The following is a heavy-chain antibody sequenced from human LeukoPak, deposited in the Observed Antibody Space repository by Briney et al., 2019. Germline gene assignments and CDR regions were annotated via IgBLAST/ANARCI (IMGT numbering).Heavy chain of an antibody. CDR3: ARASGSGSYGQWYYFDY. Sequence: SETLSLTCTISGGSISIYYWSWIRQPPGKGLEWIGYIYYSGSTNYNPSLKSRVTISVDTSKNQFSLKLSSVTAADTAVYYCARASGSGSYGQWYYFDYWGQGTLVTVSS. CDR1: GGSISIYY. CDR2: IYYSGST. V-gene: IGHV4-59*01. D-gene: IGHD3-10*01. J-gene: IGHJ4*02.